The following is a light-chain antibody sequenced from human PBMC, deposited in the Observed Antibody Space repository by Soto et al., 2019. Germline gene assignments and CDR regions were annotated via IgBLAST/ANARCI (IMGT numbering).Light chain of an antibody. Sequence: DIQMTQSPSTLSASVGDRITITCRASQSVSRRLAWFQQKPGKAPKLLIYDAYSLESGVPSRFSGRGSGTEFTLTISILQPDDCATYYCHTYNSYSLHTFGQGTKLEIK. J-gene: IGKJ2*01. CDR3: HTYNSYSLHT. CDR2: DAY. CDR1: QSVSRR. V-gene: IGKV1-5*01.